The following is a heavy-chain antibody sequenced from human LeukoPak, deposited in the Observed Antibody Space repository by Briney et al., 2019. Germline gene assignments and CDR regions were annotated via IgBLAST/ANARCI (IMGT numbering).Heavy chain of an antibody. CDR2: IYYSGST. J-gene: IGHJ6*02. Sequence: SETLSLTCTVSGGSISSGGYYWSWIRQHPGKGLEWIGYIYYSGSTYYNPSLKSRVTISVDTSKNQFSLKLSSVTAADTAVYYCARGDVLRYFDWLEMENVWGQGTTVTVSS. V-gene: IGHV4-31*03. D-gene: IGHD3-9*01. CDR1: GGSISSGGYY. CDR3: ARGDVLRYFDWLEMENV.